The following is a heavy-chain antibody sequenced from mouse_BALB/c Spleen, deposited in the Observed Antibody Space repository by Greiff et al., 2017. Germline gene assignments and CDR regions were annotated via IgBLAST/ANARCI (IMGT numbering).Heavy chain of an antibody. J-gene: IGHJ4*01. CDR1: GFTFTDYY. Sequence: EVQRVESGGGLVQPGGSLRLSCATSGFTFTDYYMSWVRQPPGKALEWLGFIRNKANGYTTEYSASVKGRFTISRDNSQSILYLLMNTLRAEDSATYYCARFYGNYDAMDYWGQGTSVTVSS. CDR2: IRNKANGYTT. D-gene: IGHD2-1*01. CDR3: ARFYGNYDAMDY. V-gene: IGHV7-3*02.